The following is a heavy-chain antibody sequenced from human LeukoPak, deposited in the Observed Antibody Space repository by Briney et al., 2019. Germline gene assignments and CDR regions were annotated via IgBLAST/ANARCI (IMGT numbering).Heavy chain of an antibody. V-gene: IGHV4-59*01. Sequence: SETLSLTCTVSGGSTSSYYWSWIRQPPGKGLEWIGYIYYSGSTNYNPSLKSRVTISVDTSENQFSLKLSSVTAADTAVYYCASTASDPFQFDYWGQGTLVTVSS. J-gene: IGHJ4*02. D-gene: IGHD2-21*02. CDR3: ASTASDPFQFDY. CDR2: IYYSGST. CDR1: GGSTSSYY.